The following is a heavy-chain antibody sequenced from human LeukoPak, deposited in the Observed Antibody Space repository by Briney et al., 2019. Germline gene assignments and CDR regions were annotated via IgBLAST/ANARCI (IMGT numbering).Heavy chain of an antibody. CDR3: TREEAIAVAGSLDY. V-gene: IGHV1-69*13. Sequence: SVKVSCKASGYTFTSNAINWVRQVPGQGLEWMGGIIPIFGTANYAQKFQGRVTITADESTSTAYMELSSLRSEDTAVYYCTREEAIAVAGSLDYWGQGTLVTVSS. CDR2: IIPIFGTA. J-gene: IGHJ4*02. CDR1: GYTFTSNA. D-gene: IGHD6-19*01.